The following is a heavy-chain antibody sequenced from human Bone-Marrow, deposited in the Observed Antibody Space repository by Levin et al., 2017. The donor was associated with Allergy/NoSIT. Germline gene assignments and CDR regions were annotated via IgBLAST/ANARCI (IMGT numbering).Heavy chain of an antibody. V-gene: IGHV4-39*01. CDR3: ARHGGYCTTTSCHYNWIDP. CDR2: FYHGEST. Sequence: SQTLSLTCTVSGGSIRSSSYYWGWIRQPPGKGLEWIGSFYHGESTKYNPSLKSRVTISVDMSKNQFSLKLSSVTAADRAVYYCARHGGYCTTTSCHYNWIDPWGQGTLVTVSS. J-gene: IGHJ5*02. D-gene: IGHD2-2*03. CDR1: GGSIRSSSYY.